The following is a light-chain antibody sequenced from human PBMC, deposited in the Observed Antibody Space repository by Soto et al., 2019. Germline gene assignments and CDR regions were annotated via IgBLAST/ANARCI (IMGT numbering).Light chain of an antibody. CDR3: SSYAGSNFVV. CDR1: SSDVGGYKY. Sequence: QSALTQPHSASGSPGQSVTISCTGTSSDVGGYKYVSWYRQHPGKAPKLLIYEVNKRPSGVPDRFSGSKSGNTASLTVSGLQDEDEAGYYCSSYAGSNFVVFGGGTKLTVL. V-gene: IGLV2-8*01. J-gene: IGLJ2*01. CDR2: EVN.